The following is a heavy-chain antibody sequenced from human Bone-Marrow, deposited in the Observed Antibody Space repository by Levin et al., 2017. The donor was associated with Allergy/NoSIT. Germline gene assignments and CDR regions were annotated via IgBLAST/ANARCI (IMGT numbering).Heavy chain of an antibody. CDR1: GFTFSSYG. CDR2: ISYDGSNK. V-gene: IGHV3-30*18. D-gene: IGHD1-26*01. Sequence: PGGSLRLSCAASGFTFSSYGMHWVRQAPGKGLEWVAVISYDGSNKYYADSVKGRFTISRDNSKNTLYLQMNSLRAEDTAVYYCAKVGRGGSYNFDYWGQGTLVTVSS. CDR3: AKVGRGGSYNFDY. J-gene: IGHJ4*02.